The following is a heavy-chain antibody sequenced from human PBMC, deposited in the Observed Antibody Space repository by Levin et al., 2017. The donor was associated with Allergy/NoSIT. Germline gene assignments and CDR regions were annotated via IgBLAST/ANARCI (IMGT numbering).Heavy chain of an antibody. V-gene: IGHV3-30*18. CDR1: EFIFSTYG. Sequence: GGSLRLSCAASEFIFSTYGMQWVRQAPGKGLEWVAIITPDGSLKYYADSVKGRFVISRDNSKRTLYLQMSTLRAEDMAVYYCAKGGDLDLWGQGTLVTVSS. CDR2: ITPDGSLK. CDR3: AKGGDLDL. D-gene: IGHD3-16*01. J-gene: IGHJ5*02.